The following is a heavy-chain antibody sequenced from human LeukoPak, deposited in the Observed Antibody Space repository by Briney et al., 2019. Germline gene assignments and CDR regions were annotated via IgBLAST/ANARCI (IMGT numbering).Heavy chain of an antibody. V-gene: IGHV3-23*01. CDR2: ISGSGGST. Sequence: GGSLRLSCAASGFTFSSYGMSWVRQAPGKGLEWVSAISGSGGSTNYAGSVKGRFTISRDNSKNTLHPQMNGLRAEDTAVYYCAKRRPYYYGSGSYYKDYWGQGTLVTVSS. CDR3: AKRRPYYYGSGSYYKDY. D-gene: IGHD3-10*01. CDR1: GFTFSSYG. J-gene: IGHJ4*02.